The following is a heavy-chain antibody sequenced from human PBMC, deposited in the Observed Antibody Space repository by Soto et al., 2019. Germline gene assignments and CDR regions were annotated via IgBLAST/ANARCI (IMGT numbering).Heavy chain of an antibody. J-gene: IGHJ2*01. D-gene: IGHD5-12*01. V-gene: IGHV3-7*01. Sequence: EAQLVESGGGLVQPGGSLRLSCAASGFTFSSYWMSWVRQAPGKVLEWVANIKQDGNEESYVDSVKGRFTISRDNTKNSLFRQMNSLRAEDTAVDYCASWGFIVATNWYFDLWGRGTLVTVSS. CDR3: ASWGFIVATNWYFDL. CDR2: IKQDGNEE. CDR1: GFTFSSYW.